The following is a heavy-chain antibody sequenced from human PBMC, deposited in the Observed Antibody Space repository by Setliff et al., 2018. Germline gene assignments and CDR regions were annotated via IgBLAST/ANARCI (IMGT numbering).Heavy chain of an antibody. J-gene: IGHJ4*02. CDR3: ARRFSSGNYNNLGY. Sequence: ASVKVSCKASGYTFTSYDINWVRQAPGQGLEWMGWMNPNSGNTGFAQNFQGRVTMTRNTSISTAYMGLSALRSDDTAVYYCARRFSSGNYNNLGYWGQGALVTVSS. D-gene: IGHD3-10*01. V-gene: IGHV1-8*01. CDR1: GYTFTSYD. CDR2: MNPNSGNT.